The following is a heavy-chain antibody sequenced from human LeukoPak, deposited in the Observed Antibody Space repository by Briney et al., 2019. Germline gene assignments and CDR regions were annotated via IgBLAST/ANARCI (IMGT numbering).Heavy chain of an antibody. Sequence: QPGRSLRLSCTASGFTFGDYAMSWFRQAPGKGLEGLGFIRSKAYGGTTEYAASVKGRFTISRDDSKSIAYLQMNSLKTEDTAVYYCTRAYTQLGFDPWGQGTLVTVSS. CDR2: IRSKAYGGTT. CDR1: GFTFGDYA. V-gene: IGHV3-49*03. D-gene: IGHD2-2*01. CDR3: TRAYTQLGFDP. J-gene: IGHJ5*02.